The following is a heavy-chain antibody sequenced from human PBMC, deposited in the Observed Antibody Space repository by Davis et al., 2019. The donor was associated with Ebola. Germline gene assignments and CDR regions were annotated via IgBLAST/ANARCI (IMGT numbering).Heavy chain of an antibody. Sequence: PSETLSLTCAVYGGSFSGYYWSWIRQPPGKGLEWIGEINHSGSTNYNPSLKSRVTISVDTSKNQFSLKLSSVTAADTAVYYCASEPLDRYCSSTSCSVDYWGQGTLVTVSS. D-gene: IGHD2-2*01. CDR2: INHSGST. J-gene: IGHJ4*02. V-gene: IGHV4-34*01. CDR3: ASEPLDRYCSSTSCSVDY. CDR1: GGSFSGYY.